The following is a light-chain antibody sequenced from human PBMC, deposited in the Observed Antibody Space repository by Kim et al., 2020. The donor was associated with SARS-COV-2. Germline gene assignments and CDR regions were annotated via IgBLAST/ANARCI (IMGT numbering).Light chain of an antibody. J-gene: IGLJ3*02. CDR3: QAWDSSTSSWV. V-gene: IGLV3-1*01. Sequence: TGQTASMTCSGDEVVGKDVSWYQQKTGRSPVLVIYQDNKWPSGIPERFSGSNSGNTATLTISGTQALDEADYYCQAWDSSTSSWVFGGGTQLTVL. CDR2: QDN. CDR1: EVVGKD.